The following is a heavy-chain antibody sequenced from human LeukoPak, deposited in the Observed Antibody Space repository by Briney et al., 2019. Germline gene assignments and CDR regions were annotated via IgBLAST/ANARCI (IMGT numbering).Heavy chain of an antibody. Sequence: GGSLRLSCAASGFTFDDYAMHWVRQAPGKGLEWVSVIYSGGSTHYVDSVKGRFTISRDNSKNTVYLQMNSLRVEDTAIYYCARDPSTLLPTDDSWGQGTLVAVSS. D-gene: IGHD2-2*01. CDR3: ARDPSTLLPTDDS. CDR2: IYSGGST. CDR1: GFTFDDYA. J-gene: IGHJ4*02. V-gene: IGHV3-66*01.